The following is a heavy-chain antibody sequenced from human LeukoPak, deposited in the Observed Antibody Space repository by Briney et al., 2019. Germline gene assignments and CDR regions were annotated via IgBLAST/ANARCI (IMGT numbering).Heavy chain of an antibody. CDR1: GYSFVGYG. J-gene: IGHJ4*02. D-gene: IGHD2-2*02. CDR3: ARVYVYCSSTSCYKIIDY. V-gene: IGHV1-69*05. Sequence: ASVKVSCKPSGYSFVGYGITWVRQAPGQGLEWMGGIIPIFGTANYAQKFQGRVTITTDESTSTAYMELSSLRSDDTAVYYCARVYVYCSSTSCYKIIDYWGQGTLVTVSS. CDR2: IIPIFGTA.